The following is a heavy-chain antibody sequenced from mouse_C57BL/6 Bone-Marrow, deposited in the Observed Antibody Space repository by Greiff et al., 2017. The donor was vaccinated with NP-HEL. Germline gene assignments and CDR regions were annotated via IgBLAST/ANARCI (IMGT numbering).Heavy chain of an antibody. D-gene: IGHD1-1*01. V-gene: IGHV1-55*01. CDR2: IYPGSGST. J-gene: IGHJ1*03. CDR1: GYTFTSYW. Sequence: VQLQQPGAELVKPGASVKMSCKASGYTFTSYWITWVKQRPGQGLEWIGDIYPGSGSTNYNEKFKSKATLTVDTSSSTAYMQLSSLTSEDSAVYYCARGYYGSSYHWYFDVWGTGTTVT. CDR3: ARGYYGSSYHWYFDV.